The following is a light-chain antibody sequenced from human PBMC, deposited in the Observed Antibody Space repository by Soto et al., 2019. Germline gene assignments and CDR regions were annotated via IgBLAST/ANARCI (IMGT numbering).Light chain of an antibody. V-gene: IGKV3-11*01. CDR1: QSVSSN. CDR3: QQRSSWPRT. J-gene: IGKJ5*01. CDR2: DAS. Sequence: EIVLTQSPASLSLSPGEIATLFCRASQSVSSNLVWYQHRPGQAPRLLIYDASNRATGIPARFSGSGSGTDCTLTISSLEPEDFAVYYCQQRSSWPRTLGQGTRLEIK.